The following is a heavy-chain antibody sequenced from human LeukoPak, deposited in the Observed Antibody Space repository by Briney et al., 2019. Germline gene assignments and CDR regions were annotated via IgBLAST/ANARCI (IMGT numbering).Heavy chain of an antibody. CDR3: ARGHSNYGDYINHLDY. CDR1: GFTFSDYY. D-gene: IGHD4-17*01. J-gene: IGHJ4*02. CDR2: ISSSSSYT. Sequence: PGGSLRLSFAASGFTFSDYYMSWVRQAPGEGLGWGSYISSSSSYTNYADSVKGRFTISRDNAKNSLYLQMNSLRAEDTAVYYCARGHSNYGDYINHLDYWGQGTLVTVSS. V-gene: IGHV3-11*05.